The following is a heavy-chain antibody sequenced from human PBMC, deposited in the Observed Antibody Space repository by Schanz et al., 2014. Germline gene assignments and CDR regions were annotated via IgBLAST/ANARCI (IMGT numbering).Heavy chain of an antibody. Sequence: EVQLLDSGGGLVQPGGSLRLSCAASGFTFSTYAMSWVRQAPGKGLEWVSAISGSGGSTYYADSVKGRFTISRDNSKNTPYLQMNSRRAEDTAVYYCAKQIHYDILTVTRNWGQGTLVTVSS. V-gene: IGHV3-23*01. CDR2: ISGSGGST. CDR1: GFTFSTYA. J-gene: IGHJ4*02. CDR3: AKQIHYDILTVTRN. D-gene: IGHD3-9*01.